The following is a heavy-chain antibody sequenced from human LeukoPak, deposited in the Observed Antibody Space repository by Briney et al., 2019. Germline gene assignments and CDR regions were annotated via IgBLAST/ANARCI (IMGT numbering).Heavy chain of an antibody. V-gene: IGHV3-48*03. D-gene: IGHD2-15*01. CDR1: GFTFSSYE. Sequence: GGSLRLSCAASGFTFSSYEMNWVRQAPGKGLEWVSYISSSGSTIYYADSVKGRFTISRDDAKNSLYLQMNSLRAEDTAVYYCASSCSGGSCYFDWGQGTLVTVSS. CDR3: ASSCSGGSCYFD. CDR2: ISSSGSTI. J-gene: IGHJ4*02.